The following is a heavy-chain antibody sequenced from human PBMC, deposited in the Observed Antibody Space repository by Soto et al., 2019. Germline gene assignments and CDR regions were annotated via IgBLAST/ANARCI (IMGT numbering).Heavy chain of an antibody. CDR1: GFTFDVYA. D-gene: IGHD5-18*01. V-gene: IGHV3-9*01. J-gene: IGHJ4*02. CDR2: INYNSGSV. Sequence: EVQLVESGGGWVQPGRSLRLSCAASGFTFDVYAMHWVRQAPGKGLEWVSGINYNSGSVGYADSVKGRFTISRDNAKNSLHLQMNSLRAEDTAVYYCAKDIVKYTYGACDYWGQGALVTVSS. CDR3: AKDIVKYTYGACDY.